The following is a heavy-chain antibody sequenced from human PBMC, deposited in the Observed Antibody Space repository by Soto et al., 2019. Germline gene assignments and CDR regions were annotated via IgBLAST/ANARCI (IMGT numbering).Heavy chain of an antibody. V-gene: IGHV1-18*01. CDR2: ISAYNGNT. CDR3: AREGEAGIAAANNWFDP. CDR1: GYTFTRYG. Sequence: QVQLVQSGAEVKKPGASVKVSCKASGYTFTRYGISWVRQAPGQGLEWMGWISAYNGNTNYAQKLQGRVTMTTDTFTSTAYMELRSLRSDDTAVYYCAREGEAGIAAANNWFDPWGQGTLVTVSS. D-gene: IGHD6-13*01. J-gene: IGHJ5*02.